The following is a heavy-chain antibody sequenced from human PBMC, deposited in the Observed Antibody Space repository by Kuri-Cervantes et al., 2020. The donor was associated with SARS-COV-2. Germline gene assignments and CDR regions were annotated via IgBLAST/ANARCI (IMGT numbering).Heavy chain of an antibody. CDR1: GFSLSTSGMC. Sequence: SGPTLVKPTQTLTLTCTFSGFSLSTSGMCVSWIRQPPGKALEWLARTDWDDDKYYSTSLKTRLTISKDTSKNQVVLTMTNMDPVDTATYYCARMAAAGARYDYWGQGTLVTVSS. CDR3: ARMAAAGARYDY. V-gene: IGHV2-70*11. J-gene: IGHJ4*02. D-gene: IGHD6-13*01. CDR2: TDWDDDK.